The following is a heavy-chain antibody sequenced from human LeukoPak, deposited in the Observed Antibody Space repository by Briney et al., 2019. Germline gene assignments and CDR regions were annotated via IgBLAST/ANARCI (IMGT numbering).Heavy chain of an antibody. CDR3: AKTRLGELSYFDY. CDR1: GFTFSSYA. V-gene: IGHV3-23*01. CDR2: ISGSGGST. Sequence: PGGSLRLSCAASGFTFSSYAMSWVRQAPGKGLEWVSAISGSGGSTYYADSVTGRFTIFRDNSKNTLYPQMNSLRAEDTAVYYCAKTRLGELSYFDYWGQGTLVTVSS. J-gene: IGHJ4*02. D-gene: IGHD3-16*01.